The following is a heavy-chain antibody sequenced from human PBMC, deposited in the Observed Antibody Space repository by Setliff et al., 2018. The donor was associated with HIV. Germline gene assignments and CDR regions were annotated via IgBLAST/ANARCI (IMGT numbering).Heavy chain of an antibody. CDR1: GGSISSSSYY. J-gene: IGHJ4*02. CDR2: TYYSGST. D-gene: IGHD2-21*01. Sequence: SETLSLTCTVSGGSISSSSYYWGWIRQPPGKGLEWIGSTYYSGSTYYNPSLKSRVTISVDTSKNQFSLNVNSVTAADTAVYYCARQVTVVGYFETATGSFNYWGPGTLVTVSS. V-gene: IGHV4-39*01. CDR3: ARQVTVVGYFETATGSFNY.